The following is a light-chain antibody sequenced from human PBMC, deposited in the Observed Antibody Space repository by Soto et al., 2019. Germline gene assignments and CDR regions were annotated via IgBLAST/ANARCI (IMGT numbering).Light chain of an antibody. CDR1: QSLLDSPGFVY. Sequence: DVVLTQSPLSLPVTPGEPASISCRSSQSLLDSPGFVYLDWYLQKPGHSPQLLIYLGSNRASGVPDRFSGSVSGTDFTLRISRVEAEDVGIYYCMQSLHTPRFTFGPGTKVDLK. V-gene: IGKV2-28*01. CDR3: MQSLHTPRFT. J-gene: IGKJ3*01. CDR2: LGS.